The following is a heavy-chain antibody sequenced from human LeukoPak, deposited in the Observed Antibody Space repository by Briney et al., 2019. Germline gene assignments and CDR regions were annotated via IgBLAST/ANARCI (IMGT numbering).Heavy chain of an antibody. CDR2: INPNSGGT. V-gene: IGHV1-2*02. CDR1: GYTFTGYY. J-gene: IGHJ5*02. CDR3: ARAARIAAAGTSWFDP. Sequence: GASVKVSCKASGYTFTGYYMHWVRQAPGQGLEWMGWINPNSGGTNYAQKFQGRVTMTRDTSISTAYMELSRLRSDDTAVYYCARAARIAAAGTSWFDPWGQGTLVTVTS. D-gene: IGHD6-13*01.